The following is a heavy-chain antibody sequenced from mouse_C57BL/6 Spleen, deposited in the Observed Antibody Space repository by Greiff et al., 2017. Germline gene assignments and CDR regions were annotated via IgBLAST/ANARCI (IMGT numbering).Heavy chain of an antibody. CDR1: GYTFTSYW. V-gene: IGHV1-55*01. D-gene: IGHD1-1*01. J-gene: IGHJ2*01. CDR2: IYPGIGST. CDR3: ARKGITTVLDY. Sequence: QVQLQQPGAELVKPGASVKMSCKASGYTFTSYWITWVKQRPGQGLEWIGDIYPGIGSTPYNEKFKSKATLTVDTSSSTAYMQLSSLTSEDSAVYYCARKGITTVLDYWGQGTTLTVSS.